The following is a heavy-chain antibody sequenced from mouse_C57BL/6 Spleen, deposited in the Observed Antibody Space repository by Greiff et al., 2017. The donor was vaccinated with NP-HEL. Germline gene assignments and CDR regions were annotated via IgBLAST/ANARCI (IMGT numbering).Heavy chain of an antibody. CDR2: FYPGSGSI. Sequence: VQLQQSGAELVKPGASVKLSCKASGYTFTEYTIHWVKQRSGQGLEWIGWFYPGSGSIKYNEKFKDKATLTADKSSSTVYMELSRLTSEDSAVYFGAGHERGPLITTVVAPFDVWGTGTTVTVSS. J-gene: IGHJ1*03. CDR1: GYTFTEYT. D-gene: IGHD1-1*01. V-gene: IGHV1-62-2*01. CDR3: AGHERGPLITTVVAPFDV.